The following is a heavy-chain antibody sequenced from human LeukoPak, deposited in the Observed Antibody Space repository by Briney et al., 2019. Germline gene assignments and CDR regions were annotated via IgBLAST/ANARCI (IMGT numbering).Heavy chain of an antibody. Sequence: GASVKVSCKASGYTFTSYAISWVRQAPGQGLEWMGGIIPIFGTANYAQKFQGRVTITADESTSTAYMELSSLRSEDTAVYYCARGGAVMSYDSSGYYVYWGQGTLVTVSS. CDR3: ARGGAVMSYDSSGYYVY. CDR2: IIPIFGTA. V-gene: IGHV1-69*13. J-gene: IGHJ4*02. D-gene: IGHD3-22*01. CDR1: GYTFTSYA.